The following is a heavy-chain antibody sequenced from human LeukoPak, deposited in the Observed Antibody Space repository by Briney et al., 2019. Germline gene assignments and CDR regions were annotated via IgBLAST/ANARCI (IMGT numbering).Heavy chain of an antibody. J-gene: IGHJ4*02. CDR2: TYYRSKWYN. CDR1: GDSVYSNSAA. Sequence: SQTLSLTCAISGDSVYSNSAAWNWIRQSQSRDLEWLGRTYYRSKWYNDYAVSVNSRITINPDTSKNEFSLQLNSVTPEDTAVYYCARDLKRSSWYYVFDYWGQGTLVTVSS. D-gene: IGHD6-13*01. CDR3: ARDLKRSSWYYVFDY. V-gene: IGHV6-1*01.